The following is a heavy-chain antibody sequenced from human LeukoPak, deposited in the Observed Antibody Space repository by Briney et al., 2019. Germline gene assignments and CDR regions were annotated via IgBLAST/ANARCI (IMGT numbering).Heavy chain of an antibody. CDR1: GGSISSYY. D-gene: IGHD6-19*01. CDR2: IYASGST. V-gene: IGHV4-4*07. CDR3: ARSSPVDWFDP. Sequence: SETLSLTCIVSGGSISSYYWSWIRQPAGKGLEWIGRIYASGSTNYNPSLKSRVSMSVDTSKNQFSLKLGSVTAADTAVYYCARSSPVDWFDPWGQGTLVTVSS. J-gene: IGHJ5*02.